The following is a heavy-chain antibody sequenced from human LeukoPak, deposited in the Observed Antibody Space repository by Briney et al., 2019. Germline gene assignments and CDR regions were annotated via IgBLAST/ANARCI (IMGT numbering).Heavy chain of an antibody. CDR3: ARSVPSSPRYYYDSSGSNRDY. Sequence: SQTLSLTCTVSGGSISSGGYYWSWIRQPPGKGLEWIGEINHSGSTNYNPSLKSRVTISVDTSKNQFSLKLSSVTAADTAVYYCARSVPSSPRYYYDSSGSNRDYWGQGTLVTVSS. D-gene: IGHD3-22*01. CDR2: INHSGST. J-gene: IGHJ4*02. V-gene: IGHV4-30-2*01. CDR1: GGSISSGGYY.